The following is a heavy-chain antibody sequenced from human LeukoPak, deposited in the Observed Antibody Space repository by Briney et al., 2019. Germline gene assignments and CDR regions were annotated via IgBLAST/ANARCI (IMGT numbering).Heavy chain of an antibody. V-gene: IGHV4-39*01. J-gene: IGHJ5*02. CDR2: IYYSGST. CDR3: ARGSNSLYDFWSDNWFDP. CDR1: GGSISSGDYY. Sequence: SQTLSLTCTVSGGSISSGDYYWSWIRQPPGKGLEWIGSIYYSGSTYYNPSLKSRVTISVDTSKNQFSLKLSSVTAADTAVYYCARGSNSLYDFWSDNWFDPWGQGTLVTVSS. D-gene: IGHD3-3*01.